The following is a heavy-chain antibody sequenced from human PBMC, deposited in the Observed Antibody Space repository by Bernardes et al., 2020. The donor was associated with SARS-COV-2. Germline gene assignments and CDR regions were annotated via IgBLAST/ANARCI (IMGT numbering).Heavy chain of an antibody. CDR3: ARGASSGYRIDY. CDR1: GFTFRSYW. Sequence: GGSLRLSCAASGFTFRSYWMHWVRQIPGQGLVWLSRISTDGRTTNYADSVEGRFTISRDNAKNTLWLQMNSLGADDTAVYYCARGASSGYRIDYWGPGTLVTVSS. CDR2: ISTDGRTT. J-gene: IGHJ4*02. D-gene: IGHD3-22*01. V-gene: IGHV3-74*01.